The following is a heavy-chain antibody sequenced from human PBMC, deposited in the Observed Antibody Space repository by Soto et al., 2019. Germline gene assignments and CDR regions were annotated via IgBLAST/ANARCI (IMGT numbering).Heavy chain of an antibody. CDR3: ASGEYDYRKPFDY. J-gene: IGHJ4*02. D-gene: IGHD4-4*01. CDR1: GFTFNRYW. V-gene: IGHV3-7*01. CDR2: INQDGSEK. Sequence: EVQLVESGGGLVQPGGSLRLSCAASGFTFNRYWMKWVRQAPGRGLEWMGNINQDGSEKHYVDSVKGRYTISRDNAKDSVYLQMNCLKTEDTAMYYCASGEYDYRKPFDYWGQGTLVTVSS.